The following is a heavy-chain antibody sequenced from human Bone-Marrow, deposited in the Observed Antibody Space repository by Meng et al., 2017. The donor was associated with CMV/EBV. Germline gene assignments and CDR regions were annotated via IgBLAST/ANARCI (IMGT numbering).Heavy chain of an antibody. V-gene: IGHV6-1*01. CDR1: GDSVSSNSAA. CDR3: ARDSSRRKAGYSSGWSAPYYFDY. CDR2: TYYRSKWYN. D-gene: IGHD6-19*01. Sequence: SETLSLTCAIPGDSVSSNSAAWNWIRQSPSRGLEWLVRTYYRSKWYNDYAVSVNSRITNNPDTSKNQFSLQLNSVTSADTAVYYCARDSSRRKAGYSSGWSAPYYFDYWGQGTLVTVSS. J-gene: IGHJ4*02.